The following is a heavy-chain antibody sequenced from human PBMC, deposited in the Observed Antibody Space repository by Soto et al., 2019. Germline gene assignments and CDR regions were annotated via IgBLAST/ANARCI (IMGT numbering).Heavy chain of an antibody. CDR2: MNPNSGNT. Sequence: ASVKVSCKASGYTFTSYDINWVRQATGQGLEWMGWMNPNSGNTGYAQKFQGRVTMTRNTSISTAYVELSSLRSEDSAVYYCARGVVLMVYAPNWFDPWGQGTLVTVSS. V-gene: IGHV1-8*01. J-gene: IGHJ5*02. CDR3: ARGVVLMVYAPNWFDP. CDR1: GYTFTSYD. D-gene: IGHD2-8*01.